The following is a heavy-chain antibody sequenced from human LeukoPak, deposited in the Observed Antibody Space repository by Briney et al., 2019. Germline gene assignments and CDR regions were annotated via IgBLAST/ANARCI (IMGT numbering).Heavy chain of an antibody. D-gene: IGHD3-22*01. CDR3: ARDFRYQDSSGYYSFDY. Sequence: GGSLRLSCAASGFTFSSYGMHWVRQAPGKGLEWVAVIWYDGSNKYYADSVKGRFTISRDNAKNSLYLQMNSLRDEDTAVYYCARDFRYQDSSGYYSFDYWGQGTLVTVSS. J-gene: IGHJ4*02. CDR2: IWYDGSNK. V-gene: IGHV3-33*01. CDR1: GFTFSSYG.